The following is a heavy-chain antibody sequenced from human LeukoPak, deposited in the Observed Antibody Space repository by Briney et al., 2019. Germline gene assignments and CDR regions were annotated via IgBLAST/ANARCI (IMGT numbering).Heavy chain of an antibody. Sequence: GGSLRLSCAASGFTVSSNYMSWVRQAPGKGLEWVAVISYDGSNKYYADSVKGRFTISRDNSKNTLYLQMNSLRAEDTAVYYCARDPGGSSWYEYYFDYWGQGTLVTVSS. D-gene: IGHD6-13*01. CDR3: ARDPGGSSWYEYYFDY. CDR1: GFTVSSNY. J-gene: IGHJ4*02. V-gene: IGHV3-30-3*01. CDR2: ISYDGSNK.